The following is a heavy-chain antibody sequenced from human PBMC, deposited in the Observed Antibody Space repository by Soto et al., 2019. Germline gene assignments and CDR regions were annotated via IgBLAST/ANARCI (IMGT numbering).Heavy chain of an antibody. CDR3: ARDGYYDTSGYFDFRAFDS. Sequence: QVQLQESGPGLVKPSGTLSLTCVVSGGSITSSNWWNWVRQPPGKGLEWIGEISHSATTNFNPSLKSRVTISVDTSKNQFSLKLSSVTAADTAVYYCARDGYYDTSGYFDFRAFDSWGQGTKVTVSS. J-gene: IGHJ3*02. CDR1: GGSITSSNW. D-gene: IGHD3-22*01. CDR2: ISHSATT. V-gene: IGHV4-4*02.